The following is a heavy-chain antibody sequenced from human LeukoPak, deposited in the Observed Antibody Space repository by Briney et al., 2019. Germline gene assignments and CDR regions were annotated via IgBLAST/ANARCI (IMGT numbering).Heavy chain of an antibody. CDR2: ISYDGSNK. CDR3: ARDPARYQLLQRGIDY. D-gene: IGHD2-2*01. Sequence: GRSLRLSCAASGFTFSSYAMHWVRQAPGKGLEWVAVISYDGSNKYYADSVKGRFTISRDNSKNTLYLQMNSLRAEDTAVYYCARDPARYQLLQRGIDYWGQGTLVTVSS. CDR1: GFTFSSYA. J-gene: IGHJ4*02. V-gene: IGHV3-30-3*01.